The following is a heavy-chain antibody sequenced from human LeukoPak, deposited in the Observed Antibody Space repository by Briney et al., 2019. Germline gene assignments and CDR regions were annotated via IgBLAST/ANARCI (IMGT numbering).Heavy chain of an antibody. V-gene: IGHV3-21*05. CDR2: INTDSSDI. D-gene: IGHD2-2*01. Sequence: PGGSLRLSCAASGFTFSRYAMNWVRQAPGKGLEGVSYINTDSSDIHYADSVKGRFTISRDNARNTLYLQLSSLRAEDSAVYYCARDTFQPGLIDSWGQGTLVTVSS. J-gene: IGHJ4*02. CDR3: ARDTFQPGLIDS. CDR1: GFTFSRYA.